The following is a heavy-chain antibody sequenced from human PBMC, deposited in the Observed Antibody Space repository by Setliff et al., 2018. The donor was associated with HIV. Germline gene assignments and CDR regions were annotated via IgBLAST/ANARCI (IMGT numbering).Heavy chain of an antibody. D-gene: IGHD2-15*01. V-gene: IGHV1-24*01. CDR1: GYTLTELS. Sequence: KVSCKVSGYTLTELSMHWVRQAPGKGLEWMGGFDPEDGETIYAQKFQGRVTMTEDTSTDTAYMELSSLRSEDTAVYYCATGRGYCSGGSCYSFRISISWFDPWGQGTLVTVSS. CDR2: FDPEDGET. J-gene: IGHJ5*02. CDR3: ATGRGYCSGGSCYSFRISISWFDP.